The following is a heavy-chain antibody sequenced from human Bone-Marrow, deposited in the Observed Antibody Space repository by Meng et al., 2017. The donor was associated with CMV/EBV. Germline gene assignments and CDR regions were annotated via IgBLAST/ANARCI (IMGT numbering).Heavy chain of an antibody. Sequence: GGSLRLSCKGSGYSFTSYWIGWVRQMPGKCLEWMGIIYPGDSDTRYSPSFQGQVTISADKSISTAYLQWSSLKASDTAMYYCARHLANSSGYDYWGQGTLVTVSS. J-gene: IGHJ4*02. D-gene: IGHD3-22*01. V-gene: IGHV5-51*01. CDR3: ARHLANSSGYDY. CDR1: GYSFTSYW. CDR2: IYPGDSDT.